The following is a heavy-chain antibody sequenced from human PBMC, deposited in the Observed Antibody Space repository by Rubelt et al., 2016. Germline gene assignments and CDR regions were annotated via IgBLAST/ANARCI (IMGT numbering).Heavy chain of an antibody. CDR1: GYSFTDCY. CDR3: ARENDALDI. V-gene: IGHV1-2*06. Sequence: QMQLVQSGAEVKKPGASVKVSCKASGYSFTDCYIHWVRQAPGQGLEWMGRINPSSGGTNYAQKFQGRVTMTRNTSISTAYMEPRSLRSEDTAVYYCARENDALDIWGQGTMVTVSS. J-gene: IGHJ3*02. CDR2: INPSSGGT.